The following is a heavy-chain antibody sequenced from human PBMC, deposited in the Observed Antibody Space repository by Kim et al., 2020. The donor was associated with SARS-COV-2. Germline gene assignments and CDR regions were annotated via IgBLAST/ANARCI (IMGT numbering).Heavy chain of an antibody. Sequence: SETLSLTCAVYGGSFSGYYWSWIRQPPGKGLEWIGEINHSGSTNYNPSLKSRVTISVDTSKNQFSLKLSSVTAADTAVYYCARGFTYYYDSSGYLGRGSFDYWGQGTLVTVSS. V-gene: IGHV4-34*01. CDR1: GGSFSGYY. CDR2: INHSGST. J-gene: IGHJ4*02. D-gene: IGHD3-22*01. CDR3: ARGFTYYYDSSGYLGRGSFDY.